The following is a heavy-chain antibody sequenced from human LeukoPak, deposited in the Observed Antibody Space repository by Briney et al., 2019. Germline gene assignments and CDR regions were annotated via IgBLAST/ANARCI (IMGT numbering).Heavy chain of an antibody. D-gene: IGHD4-17*01. CDR2: MKSKSDGGTT. J-gene: IGHJ4*02. Sequence: GGSLRLSCSASGFTFNNAWMSWVRQAPAKGLEWVGRMKSKSDGGTTDYAAPVKGRFTISRDDSKNTLYLQMNSLKTEDTAVYFCATEYYGAYNFWGQGTLVTVSS. CDR1: GFTFNNAW. CDR3: ATEYYGAYNF. V-gene: IGHV3-15*01.